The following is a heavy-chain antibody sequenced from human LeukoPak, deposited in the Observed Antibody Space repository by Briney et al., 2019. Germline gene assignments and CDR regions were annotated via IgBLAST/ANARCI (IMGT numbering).Heavy chain of an antibody. J-gene: IGHJ4*02. CDR1: GFTFSGYG. CDR3: ARDPYY. V-gene: IGHV3-23*01. CDR2: ISSSGGST. Sequence: GGSLRLSCTASGFTFSGYGMSWVRQAPGKGLEWVSSISSSGGSTYYADSVKGRFTISRDNSKNTLYLQMNSLRAEDTAVYYCARDPYYGGQGTLVTVSS. D-gene: IGHD3-10*01.